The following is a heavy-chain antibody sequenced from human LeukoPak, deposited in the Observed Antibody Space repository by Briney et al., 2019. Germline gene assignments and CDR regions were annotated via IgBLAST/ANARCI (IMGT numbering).Heavy chain of an antibody. D-gene: IGHD3-16*01. Sequence: NPSETLSLTCTVSGGSISSSSYCWGWVRQPPGKGLEWIGSIYYSGSTYYNPSLKSRVTISVDTSKNQFSLELSSVTAADTAVYYCARLPGTNWMGEYYFDYWGQGTLVTVSS. CDR1: GGSISSSSYC. V-gene: IGHV4-39*01. J-gene: IGHJ4*02. CDR2: IYYSGST. CDR3: ARLPGTNWMGEYYFDY.